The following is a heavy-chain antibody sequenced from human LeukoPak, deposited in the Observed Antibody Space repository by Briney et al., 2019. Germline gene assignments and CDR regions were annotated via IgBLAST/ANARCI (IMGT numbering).Heavy chain of an antibody. V-gene: IGHV3-23*01. Sequence: GGSLRLSCAASGFTFSSYSMNWVRQAPGKGLEWVSAVSGSGDRTYSADSVKGRFTISRDNSKNMLYLQMASLGAEDTAVYYCAKAGPAVDDFYYYMDVWGKGTTVTVSS. CDR3: AKAGPAVDDFYYYMDV. D-gene: IGHD3/OR15-3a*01. CDR1: GFTFSSYS. CDR2: VSGSGDRT. J-gene: IGHJ6*03.